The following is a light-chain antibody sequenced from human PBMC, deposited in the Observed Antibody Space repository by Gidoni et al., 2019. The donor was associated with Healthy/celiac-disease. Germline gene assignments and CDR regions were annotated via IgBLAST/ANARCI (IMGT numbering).Light chain of an antibody. J-gene: IGKJ1*01. Sequence: EIVLTQSPATLSLSPGERATLSCRASQSVSSYLAWYQQKPVQAPRLLIYDASNRATGIPARFRGSGSGTDFTLTISSLEPEDFAVYYCQQRSNWLSWTFGQGTKVEIK. V-gene: IGKV3-11*01. CDR3: QQRSNWLSWT. CDR1: QSVSSY. CDR2: DAS.